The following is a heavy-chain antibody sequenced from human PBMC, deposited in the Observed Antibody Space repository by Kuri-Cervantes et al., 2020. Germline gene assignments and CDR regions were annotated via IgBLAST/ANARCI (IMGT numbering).Heavy chain of an antibody. J-gene: IGHJ4*02. CDR2: IYSVGRT. CDR1: GFTVSGNY. D-gene: IGHD3-10*01. V-gene: IGHV3-53*01. CDR3: ARMGMGSVMVRGVRSHYYFDY. Sequence: GESLKISCTASGFTVSGNYMSWVRQAPGKGLGWVSIIYSVGRTYYADSVKGRFTISRDNSKNTPYLQMNSLRAEDTAVYYCARMGMGSVMVRGVRSHYYFDYWGQGTLVTVSS.